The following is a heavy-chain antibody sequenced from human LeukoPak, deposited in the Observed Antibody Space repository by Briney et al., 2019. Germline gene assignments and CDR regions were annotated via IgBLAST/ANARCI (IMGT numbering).Heavy chain of an antibody. CDR1: SYTFTRYG. CDR2: INPNSGGT. J-gene: IGHJ4*02. D-gene: IGHD5-18*01. CDR3: ARSTKHVDTAMVPFDY. V-gene: IGHV1-2*02. Sequence: GASVKVSCKASSYTFTRYGISWVRQAPGQGLEWMGWINPNSGGTNYAQKFQGRVTMTRDTSISTAYMELSRLRSDDTAVYYCARSTKHVDTAMVPFDYWGQGTLVTVSS.